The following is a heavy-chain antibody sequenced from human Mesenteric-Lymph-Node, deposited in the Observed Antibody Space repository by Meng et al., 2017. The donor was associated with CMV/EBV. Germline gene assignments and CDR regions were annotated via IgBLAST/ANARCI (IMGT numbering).Heavy chain of an antibody. Sequence: QLRLRGSGPGQVKPSETLSRTCTVSGDSSSSFYYWGWIRQPPGRGLEWIGSVHYTGSTYYRPSLKSRVTVSVDTSKNQFSLRLTSVTAADTAVYYCARPFPSWQSPRLDPFGAWGQGTLVTVSS. V-gene: IGHV4-39*01. CDR2: VHYTGST. CDR1: GDSSSSFYY. D-gene: IGHD6-19*01. CDR3: ARPFPSWQSPRLDPFGA. J-gene: IGHJ5*02.